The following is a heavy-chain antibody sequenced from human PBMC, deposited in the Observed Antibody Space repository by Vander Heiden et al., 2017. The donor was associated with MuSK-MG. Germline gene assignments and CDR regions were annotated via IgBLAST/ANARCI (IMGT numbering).Heavy chain of an antibody. CDR3: AKEKENIYDSSGYI. V-gene: IGHV3-23*01. CDR2: ISGSGGST. CDR1: GFTSRNYA. D-gene: IGHD3-10*01. Sequence: EVQLLEPGGGLVRPWGSLRFPAAASGFTSRNYAMSWVRQAPGKGLEWVSAISGSGGSTYYADSVKGRFTISRDNSKNTVYLQMGRMRAEDTAIYYCAKEKENIYDSSGYIWVQGTMVTVSS. J-gene: IGHJ3*02.